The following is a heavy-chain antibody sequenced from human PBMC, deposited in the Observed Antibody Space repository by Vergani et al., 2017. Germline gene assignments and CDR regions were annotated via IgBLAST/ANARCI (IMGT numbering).Heavy chain of an antibody. V-gene: IGHV1-69*01. Sequence: VQLLESGGGLVQPGGSLRLSCAASGFTFSSYAISWVRQAPGQGLEWMGGIIPIFGTANYAQKFQGRVTITADESTSTAYMELSSLRSEDTAVYYCASWADYSGSYYFDYWGQGTLVTVSS. CDR1: GFTFSSYA. D-gene: IGHD1-26*01. CDR2: IIPIFGTA. J-gene: IGHJ4*02. CDR3: ASWADYSGSYYFDY.